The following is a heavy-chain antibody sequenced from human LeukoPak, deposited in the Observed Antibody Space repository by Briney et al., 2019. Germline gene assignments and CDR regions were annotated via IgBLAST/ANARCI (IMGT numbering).Heavy chain of an antibody. Sequence: PGGSLRLSCAASGFTFSSYGMHWVRQAPGKGLEWVAVISYDGSNKYYADSVKGRFTISRDNSKNTLYLQTNSLRAEDTAVYYCAKDQGIAVAGRYYYGMDVWGQGTTVTVSS. CDR2: ISYDGSNK. CDR1: GFTFSSYG. J-gene: IGHJ6*02. D-gene: IGHD6-19*01. V-gene: IGHV3-30*18. CDR3: AKDQGIAVAGRYYYGMDV.